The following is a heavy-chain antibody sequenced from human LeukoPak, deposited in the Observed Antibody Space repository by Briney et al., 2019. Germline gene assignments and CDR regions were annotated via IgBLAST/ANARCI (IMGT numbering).Heavy chain of an antibody. V-gene: IGHV3-7*04. CDR3: ARDRSSGWYLTPGFDP. Sequence: QPGGSLRLSCAASGFTFSNYWMSWVRQAPGKGLEWVASTKQDGSEKYYVDSVKGRFTISRDNAKNSLYLQINSLRAEDTAVYYCARDRSSGWYLTPGFDPWGQGTLVTVSS. J-gene: IGHJ5*02. CDR1: GFTFSNYW. CDR2: TKQDGSEK. D-gene: IGHD6-19*01.